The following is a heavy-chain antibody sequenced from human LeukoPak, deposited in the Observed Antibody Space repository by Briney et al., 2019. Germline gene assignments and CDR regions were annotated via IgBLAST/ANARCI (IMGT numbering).Heavy chain of an antibody. CDR2: IYYSGST. CDR1: GGSISSYY. J-gene: IGHJ4*02. V-gene: IGHV4-59*01. D-gene: IGHD6-13*01. CDR3: AREMRRASHTNIAAAWYFDY. Sequence: PSETLSLTCTVSGGSISSYYWSWIRQPPGKGLEWIGYIYYSGSTNYNPSLKSRVTISVDTSKNQFSLKLSSVTAADTAVYYCAREMRRASHTNIAAAWYFDYWGQGTLVTVSS.